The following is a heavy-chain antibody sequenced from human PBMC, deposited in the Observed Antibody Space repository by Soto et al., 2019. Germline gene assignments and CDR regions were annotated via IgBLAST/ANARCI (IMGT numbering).Heavy chain of an antibody. Sequence: HPGGSLRLASGASGFTFSNSAMTWVRRAPGKGLEWVSAISSSGGSTYYADSVKGRFTISRDNSKNTLYLQMNSLRAEDTAVYYCASRAFYWGQGTLVTVSS. CDR3: ASRAFY. D-gene: IGHD3-16*01. CDR1: GFTFSNSA. V-gene: IGHV3-23*01. J-gene: IGHJ4*02. CDR2: ISSSGGST.